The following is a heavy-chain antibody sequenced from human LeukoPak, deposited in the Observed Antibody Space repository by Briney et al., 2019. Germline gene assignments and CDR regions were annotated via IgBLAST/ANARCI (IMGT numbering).Heavy chain of an antibody. Sequence: KPSETLSLTCAVSGYSISSAYYWGWIRQPPGKGLEWIGSIYHSGSTHYNPSLKSRVTISVDTSKNQFSLKLSSVTAADTAVYYCASRYYDSSGDYAFDIWGQGTMVTVSS. D-gene: IGHD3-22*01. J-gene: IGHJ3*02. V-gene: IGHV4-38-2*01. CDR3: ASRYYDSSGDYAFDI. CDR2: IYHSGST. CDR1: GYSISSAYY.